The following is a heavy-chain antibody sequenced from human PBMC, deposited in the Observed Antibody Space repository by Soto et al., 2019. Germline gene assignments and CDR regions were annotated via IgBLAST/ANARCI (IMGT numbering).Heavy chain of an antibody. CDR3: VRDIWEISAV. CDR2: ISSSSSYI. Sequence: GYLSLSCTCYVCTFSSSTMTCVRRCQGKGLEWVSSISSSSSYIYFADSLKGRFTISRDNAKNSLYLQMNSLRAEDTAVYYCVRDIWEISAVWGQGTQVNVSS. J-gene: IGHJ4*02. V-gene: IGHV3-21*06. D-gene: IGHD1-26*01. CDR1: VCTFSSST.